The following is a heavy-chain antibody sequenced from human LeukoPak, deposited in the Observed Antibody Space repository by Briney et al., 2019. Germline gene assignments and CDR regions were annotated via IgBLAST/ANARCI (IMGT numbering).Heavy chain of an antibody. CDR2: ISSSSSYI. CDR1: GFTFSSYS. D-gene: IGHD3-22*01. CDR3: AREGGGYYPYAEWFDP. V-gene: IGHV3-21*01. J-gene: IGHJ5*02. Sequence: PGGSLRLSCAASGFTFSSYSMNWVRQAPGKGLEWVSSISSSSSYIYYADSVKGRFTISRDNAKNSLYLQMNSLRAEDTAVYYCAREGGGYYPYAEWFDPWGQGTLVTVSS.